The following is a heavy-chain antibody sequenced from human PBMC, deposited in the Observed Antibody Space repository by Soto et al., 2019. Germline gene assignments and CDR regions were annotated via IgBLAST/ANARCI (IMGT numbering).Heavy chain of an antibody. CDR1: GFTFSNYG. CDR2: IWYDGNNK. Sequence: QVQLVESGGGGGQPGGSLRLSCAASGFTFSNYGMHWVRQAPGKGLEGVAVIWYDGNNKYYADSVKGRFTITRHNSNNTLYVQMTSLRAEDTAVYYCARGLHSLFDYWGQGTLVTVSS. V-gene: IGHV3-33*01. CDR3: ARGLHSLFDY. J-gene: IGHJ4*02. D-gene: IGHD2-21*01.